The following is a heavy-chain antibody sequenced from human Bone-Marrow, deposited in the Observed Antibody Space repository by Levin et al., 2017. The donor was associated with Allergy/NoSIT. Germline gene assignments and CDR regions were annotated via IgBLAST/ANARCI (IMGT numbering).Heavy chain of an antibody. CDR3: ARAGATVTTPGSWYYHGMDV. CDR1: GFTFSDYN. Sequence: GGSLRLSCAASGFTFSDYNMNWVRQAPGKGLEWVASIHSSSSYIYYADSVKGRFTISRDNVKKSLHLQMNSLRAEDTAVYYCARAGATVTTPGSWYYHGMDVWGQGTTVTVSS. D-gene: IGHD4-17*01. CDR2: IHSSSSYI. J-gene: IGHJ6*02. V-gene: IGHV3-21*01.